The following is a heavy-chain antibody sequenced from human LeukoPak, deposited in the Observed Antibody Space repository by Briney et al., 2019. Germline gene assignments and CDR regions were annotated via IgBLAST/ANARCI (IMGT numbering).Heavy chain of an antibody. D-gene: IGHD2-8*02. J-gene: IGHJ5*02. Sequence: ASVRVSCKASGYIFTSYGISWVRQAPGQGLEWMGWISAYNGHTNSAQKFQGRVTMTTDTSTSTAYMELSSLRSEDTAVYYCARPADYSGGWFDPWGQGTLVTVSS. CDR3: ARPADYSGGWFDP. V-gene: IGHV1-18*01. CDR2: ISAYNGHT. CDR1: GYIFTSYG.